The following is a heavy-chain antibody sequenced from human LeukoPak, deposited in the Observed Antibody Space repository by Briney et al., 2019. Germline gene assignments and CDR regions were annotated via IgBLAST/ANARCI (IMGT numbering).Heavy chain of an antibody. CDR1: GFTFSDHY. CDR3: ARGHYGLDY. Sequence: GGSLRLSCTGSGFTFSDHYMSWIRQAPGKGLEWVSYISLRGGYVYYADSAKGRFTISRDDARNSLFLQMNSLRAEDTAVYYCARGHYGLDYWGQGTLVTVSS. CDR2: ISLRGGYV. V-gene: IGHV3-11*01. J-gene: IGHJ4*02. D-gene: IGHD3-10*01.